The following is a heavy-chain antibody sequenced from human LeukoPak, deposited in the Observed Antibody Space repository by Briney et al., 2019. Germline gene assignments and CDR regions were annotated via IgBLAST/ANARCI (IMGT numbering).Heavy chain of an antibody. V-gene: IGHV3-21*01. CDR3: ARSIAAAGYGGH. CDR1: GFSFSGSW. CDR2: ISSSSSYI. Sequence: GGSLRLSCAVSGFSFSGSWMSWVRQAPGKGLEWVSSISSSSSYIYYADSVKGRFTISRDNAKNSLYLQMNSLRAEDTAVYYCARSIAAAGYGGHWGQGTLVTVSS. J-gene: IGHJ4*02. D-gene: IGHD6-13*01.